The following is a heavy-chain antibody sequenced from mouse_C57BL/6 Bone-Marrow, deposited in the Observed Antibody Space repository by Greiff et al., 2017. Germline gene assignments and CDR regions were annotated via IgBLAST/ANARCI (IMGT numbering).Heavy chain of an antibody. CDR2: INPNYGTT. V-gene: IGHV1-39*01. J-gene: IGHJ4*01. CDR3: ARMGYGSTSYAMDY. CDR1: GYSFTDYN. Sequence: VQLQQSGPELVKPGASVKISCKASGYSFTDYNMNWVKQSNGKSLEWIGVINPNYGTTSYNQKFKGKATLTVDQSSSTAYMQLNSLTSEDSAVXYCARMGYGSTSYAMDYWGQGTSVTVSS. D-gene: IGHD1-1*01.